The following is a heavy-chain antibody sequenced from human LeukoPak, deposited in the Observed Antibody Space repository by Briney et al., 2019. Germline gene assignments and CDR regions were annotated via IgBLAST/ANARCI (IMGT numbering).Heavy chain of an antibody. CDR1: GFTFSSYW. CDR2: IKQDGSEK. V-gene: IGHV3-7*01. CDR3: AKGPLVPAASHFDY. J-gene: IGHJ4*02. D-gene: IGHD2-2*01. Sequence: GGSLRLSCAASGFTFSSYWMSWVRQAPGKGLEWVANIKQDGSEKYYVDSVKGRFTISRDNAKNSLYLQMNSLRAEDTAVYYCAKGPLVPAASHFDYWGQGTLVTVSS.